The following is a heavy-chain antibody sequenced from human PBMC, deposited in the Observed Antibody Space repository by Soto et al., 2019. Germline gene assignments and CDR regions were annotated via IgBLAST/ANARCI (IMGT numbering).Heavy chain of an antibody. CDR3: ARSGVVAAFDAFDI. CDR2: IWYDGSNK. Sequence: GGSLRLSCAASGFTFSSYGMHWVRQAPGKGLEWVAVIWYDGSNKYYADSVKGRFTISRDNSKNTLYLQMNSLRAEDTAVYYCARSGVVAAFDAFDIWGQGTMVTVSS. CDR1: GFTFSSYG. V-gene: IGHV3-33*01. D-gene: IGHD2-15*01. J-gene: IGHJ3*02.